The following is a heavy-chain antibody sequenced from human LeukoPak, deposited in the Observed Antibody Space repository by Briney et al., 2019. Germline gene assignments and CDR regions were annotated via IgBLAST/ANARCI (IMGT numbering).Heavy chain of an antibody. D-gene: IGHD6-19*01. Sequence: KVSCKASGYTFTSYGISWVRQAPGQGLEWMGWISAYNGNTNYAQKLQGRVTMTTDTSTSTAYMELSSLRSEDTAVYYCARGISSGWYVDTFDIWGQGTMVTVSS. CDR2: ISAYNGNT. V-gene: IGHV1-18*01. J-gene: IGHJ3*02. CDR3: ARGISSGWYVDTFDI. CDR1: GYTFTSYG.